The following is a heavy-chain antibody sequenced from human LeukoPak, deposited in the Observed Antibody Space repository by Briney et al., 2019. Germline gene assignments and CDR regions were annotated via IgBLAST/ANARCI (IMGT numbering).Heavy chain of an antibody. CDR3: AGAGYSSGWYPGGFDY. CDR1: GGSISGYY. CDR2: IHTSGST. D-gene: IGHD6-19*01. Sequence: SETLSLTCTVSGGSISGYYWTWIRQPAEKGLEWIGRIHTSGSTNYNPSLKSRVTMSVDTSKNQFSLKLSSVTAADTAVYYCAGAGYSSGWYPGGFDYWGQGTLVTVSS. V-gene: IGHV4-4*07. J-gene: IGHJ4*02.